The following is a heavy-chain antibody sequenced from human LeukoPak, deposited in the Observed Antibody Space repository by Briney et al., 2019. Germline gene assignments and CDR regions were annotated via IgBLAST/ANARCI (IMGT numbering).Heavy chain of an antibody. CDR3: ARTYYYDNSAVFGH. Sequence: PGGSLSHSCAASGFTFSTYSMNWVRQAPGKGLEWVSSINSGSNYINYADSGRGRFTISTDNANNSLYLQMNSRRAEDKAVYYCARTYYYDNSAVFGHWGQGALVTVSS. V-gene: IGHV3-21*01. D-gene: IGHD3-22*01. J-gene: IGHJ4*02. CDR2: INSGSNYI. CDR1: GFTFSTYS.